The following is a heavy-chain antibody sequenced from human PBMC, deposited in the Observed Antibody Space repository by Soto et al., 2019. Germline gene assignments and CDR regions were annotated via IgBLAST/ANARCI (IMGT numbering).Heavy chain of an antibody. Sequence: SETLSLTCTVSGGSISSYYWSWIRQPAGKGLEWIGRIYTSGSTNYNPSLKSRVTMSADTSKNQFSLKLSSVTAADTAVYYCARDSGYSSSWENFDYWGQGTLVTVSS. V-gene: IGHV4-4*07. CDR2: IYTSGST. CDR3: ARDSGYSSSWENFDY. J-gene: IGHJ4*02. D-gene: IGHD6-13*01. CDR1: GGSISSYY.